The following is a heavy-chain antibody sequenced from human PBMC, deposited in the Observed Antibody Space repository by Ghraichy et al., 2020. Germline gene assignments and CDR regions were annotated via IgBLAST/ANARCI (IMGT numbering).Heavy chain of an antibody. CDR2: VNGGNGIT. Sequence: ASVKVSCKASGYTFVTHAIQWMYQAPGQRLEWVGWVNGGNGITKYAQKFQGRVTITRDISASTAYMELSSLRPEDTGIYYCARSVMLPPVHEGDFYFDFWGQGTLVTVSS. V-gene: IGHV1-3*01. CDR1: GYTFVTHA. CDR3: ARSVMLPPVHEGDFYFDF. J-gene: IGHJ4*02. D-gene: IGHD2-2*01.